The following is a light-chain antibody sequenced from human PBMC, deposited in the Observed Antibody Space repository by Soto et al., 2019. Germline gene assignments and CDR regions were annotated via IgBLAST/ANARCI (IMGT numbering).Light chain of an antibody. Sequence: EIVLTQSPGTLSLSPGERATLSCRASQSVNNNFLAWYQQKPGQAPRLLIYDASSRATGIPDRFSGSGSGTDFTLTISRLEPEDFAVYSCQQYVTSPLTFGGGTRWRSN. CDR2: DAS. V-gene: IGKV3-20*01. J-gene: IGKJ4*01. CDR3: QQYVTSPLT. CDR1: QSVNNNF.